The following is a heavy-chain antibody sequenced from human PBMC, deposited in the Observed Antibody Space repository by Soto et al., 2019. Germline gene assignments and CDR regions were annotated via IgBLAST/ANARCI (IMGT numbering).Heavy chain of an antibody. Sequence: PSETLSLTCTLSGGSISNYYWSWIRQPQGKGLEWIGFVYYSGTTDYNPSLQSRVTMSVDTAKKQFSLRLRSVTAADTAVYYCARDRGYYNISGTAFEYWGQGALVTVSS. CDR2: VYYSGTT. D-gene: IGHD3-9*01. CDR1: GGSISNYY. J-gene: IGHJ4*02. CDR3: ARDRGYYNISGTAFEY. V-gene: IGHV4-59*01.